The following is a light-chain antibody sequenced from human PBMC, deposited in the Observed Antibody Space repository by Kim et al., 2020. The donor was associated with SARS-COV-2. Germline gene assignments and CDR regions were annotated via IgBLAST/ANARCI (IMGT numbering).Light chain of an antibody. CDR1: GSDIGRYNY. Sequence: GQSITISCTGTGSDIGRYNYVSWYQQHPDKAPKVIIYDVNNRPSGVSNRFSGSKSGNTASLTISGLQAEDEADYYCSSYTTGNSLVFGGGTQLTVL. CDR2: DVN. CDR3: SSYTTGNSLV. J-gene: IGLJ2*01. V-gene: IGLV2-14*03.